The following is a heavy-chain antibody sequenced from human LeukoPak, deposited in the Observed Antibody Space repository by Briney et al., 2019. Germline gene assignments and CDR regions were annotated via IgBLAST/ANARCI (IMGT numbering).Heavy chain of an antibody. CDR3: ARDSIPGYDSSGYMVAFDL. Sequence: GGSLRLSCAASGFTFNNYWMTWVRQAPGKGLEWVANIKQDGSDKYYVVSVKGRFIISRDTAKNSLYLQMNSLRAEDTAVYYCARDSIPGYDSSGYMVAFDLWGQGTMVTVSS. D-gene: IGHD3-22*01. CDR1: GFTFNNYW. V-gene: IGHV3-7*05. CDR2: IKQDGSDK. J-gene: IGHJ3*01.